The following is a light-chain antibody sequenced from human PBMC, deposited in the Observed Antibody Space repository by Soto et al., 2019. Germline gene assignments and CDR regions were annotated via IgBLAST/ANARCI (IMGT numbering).Light chain of an antibody. V-gene: IGKV3-15*01. Sequence: EVVMTQSPATLSVSQGERATLSCRASQSVSSKLAWYQQKPGQAPRLLIYGASTRDTGIPARFSGSGSGTEFTLTISSLQSEDFAVYYCQQYNNWWTFGQGTKVDIK. CDR1: QSVSSK. J-gene: IGKJ1*01. CDR2: GAS. CDR3: QQYNNWWT.